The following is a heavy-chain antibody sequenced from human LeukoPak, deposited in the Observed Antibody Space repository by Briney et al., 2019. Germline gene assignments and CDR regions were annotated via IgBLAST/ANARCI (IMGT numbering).Heavy chain of an antibody. CDR1: GFTFSSYA. Sequence: HPGGSLTLSCAASGFTFSSYAMSWVRQAPGKGLEWVSATSGSGGSTYYADSVKGRFTISRDNSKNTLYLQMYSLRAEDTAVYYCAKVSQIVVVPATHFDAFDIWGQGTMVTVSS. V-gene: IGHV3-23*01. CDR2: TSGSGGST. CDR3: AKVSQIVVVPATHFDAFDI. D-gene: IGHD2-2*01. J-gene: IGHJ3*02.